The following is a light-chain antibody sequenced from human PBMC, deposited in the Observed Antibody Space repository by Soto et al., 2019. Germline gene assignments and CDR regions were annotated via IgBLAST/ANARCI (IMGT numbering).Light chain of an antibody. CDR2: GAS. CDR1: QSVSSSY. J-gene: IGKJ3*01. Sequence: EIVLTQSPGTLSFSPVERATLTCMASQSVSSSYLAWFQQKPGQAPRLLIYGASSRATGIPDRFSGSGSGTDFTLTISRLEPEDFAVYYCQQYGNAPFTFGPGTKVDIK. CDR3: QQYGNAPFT. V-gene: IGKV3-20*01.